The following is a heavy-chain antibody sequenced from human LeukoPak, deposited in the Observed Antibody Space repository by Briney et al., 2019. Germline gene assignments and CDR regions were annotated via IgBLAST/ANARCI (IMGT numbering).Heavy chain of an antibody. J-gene: IGHJ4*02. D-gene: IGHD6-19*01. CDR2: ISSSSSTI. Sequence: GGSLRLSCAASGFTFSSYSMSWVRQAPGKGLEWVSYISSSSSTIYYADSVKGRFTISRDNSKNTLYLQMNSLRAEDTAVYYCAKSKQWRKNPNYWGQGTLVTVSS. CDR3: AKSKQWRKNPNY. CDR1: GFTFSSYS. V-gene: IGHV3-48*01.